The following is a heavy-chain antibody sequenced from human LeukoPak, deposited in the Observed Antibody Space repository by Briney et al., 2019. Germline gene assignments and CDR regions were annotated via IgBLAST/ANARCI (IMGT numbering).Heavy chain of an antibody. J-gene: IGHJ4*02. V-gene: IGHV4-39*07. Sequence: SETLSLTCTVSGGSISSSSYYWGWIRQPPGKGLEWIGSIYYSGSTYYNPSLESRVTISVDTSKNQFSLKLSSVTAADTAVYYCARDLFPKYYYDSSGYCWGQGTLVTVSS. CDR3: ARDLFPKYYYDSSGYC. D-gene: IGHD3-22*01. CDR1: GGSISSSSYY. CDR2: IYYSGST.